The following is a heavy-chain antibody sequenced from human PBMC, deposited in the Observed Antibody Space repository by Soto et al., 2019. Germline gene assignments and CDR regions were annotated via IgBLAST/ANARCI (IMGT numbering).Heavy chain of an antibody. V-gene: IGHV1-69*12. CDR1: GGTFSSSA. J-gene: IGHJ4*02. D-gene: IGHD2-15*01. Sequence: QVQLVQSGAEVRKPGSSVKVSCKASGGTFSSSAISWVRQAPGQGLEWMGGIIPIFGTANYAQKFPGRVTITADESTSTADMELSSLRCEDTAVYYCASSRAVVAHLWDYWGEGTLVTVSS. CDR2: IIPIFGTA. CDR3: ASSRAVVAHLWDY.